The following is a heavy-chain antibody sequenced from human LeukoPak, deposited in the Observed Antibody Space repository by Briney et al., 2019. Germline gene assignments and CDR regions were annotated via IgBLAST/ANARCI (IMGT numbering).Heavy chain of an antibody. D-gene: IGHD3-10*01. V-gene: IGHV4-59*13. CDR1: GGSISRYY. CDR2: IYYSGST. CDR3: ARGDYYGSGSYPLDY. J-gene: IGHJ4*02. Sequence: SETLSLTCTVSGGSISRYYWSWIRQPPGKGLEWIGYIYYSGSTNYNPSLKSRVTISVDTSKSQFSLKLSSVTAADTAVYYCARGDYYGSGSYPLDYWGQGTLVTVSS.